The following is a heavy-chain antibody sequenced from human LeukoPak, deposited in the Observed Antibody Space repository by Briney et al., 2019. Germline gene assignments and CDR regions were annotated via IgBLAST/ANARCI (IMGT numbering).Heavy chain of an antibody. V-gene: IGHV4-39*07. CDR3: TRGSIAYYYMDV. Sequence: PSETLSLTCTVSGGSISSSSYYWGWIRQPPGKGLQWIGSIYYSGSTYYNPSLKSRVSISVDTSKNQFSLKLSSVTAADTAVYYCTRGSIAYYYMDVWGKGTTVTISS. CDR1: GGSISSSSYY. D-gene: IGHD3-22*01. J-gene: IGHJ6*03. CDR2: IYYSGST.